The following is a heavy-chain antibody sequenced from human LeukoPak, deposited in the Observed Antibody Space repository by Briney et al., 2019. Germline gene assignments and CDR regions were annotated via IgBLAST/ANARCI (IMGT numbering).Heavy chain of an antibody. CDR2: INQDGSEK. CDR1: GFTFRTYW. Sequence: GGSLRLSCVISGFTFRTYWMTWVRQAPGKGLEWVANINQDGSEKNYVDSVKGRFTISRDNAENSLYLQMNSLRAEDTAVYYCVRDMDVWGQGTTVTVSS. CDR3: VRDMDV. J-gene: IGHJ6*02. V-gene: IGHV3-7*03.